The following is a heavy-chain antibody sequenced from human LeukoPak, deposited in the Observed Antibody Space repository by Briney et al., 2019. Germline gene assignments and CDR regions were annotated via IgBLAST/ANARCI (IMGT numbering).Heavy chain of an antibody. J-gene: IGHJ4*02. D-gene: IGHD6-6*01. CDR2: ISGSGDST. Sequence: GGSLRLSCAASGFTFSSYAMSWVRQAPGKGLEWVSAISGSGDSTYYADADSVQGRFTISRDNSKNTLYLQMNSLSAEDTAVYYCAKDKEYSSSSFFGRTDYWGQGILVTVPS. V-gene: IGHV3-23*01. CDR1: GFTFSSYA. CDR3: AKDKEYSSSSFFGRTDY.